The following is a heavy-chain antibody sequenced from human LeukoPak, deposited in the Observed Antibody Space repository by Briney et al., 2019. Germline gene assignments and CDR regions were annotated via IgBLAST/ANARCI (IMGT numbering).Heavy chain of an antibody. D-gene: IGHD3-22*01. J-gene: IGHJ4*02. V-gene: IGHV3-74*01. CDR3: VTYFYDSSGYFLFDQ. CDR1: GFTFSRCW. Sequence: PGGSLRLSCAASGFTFSRCWMHWVRQAPGKGLVWVSRINIDGSNTTYADSVKGRFTISRDNAKNTLYLQMNSLRAEDTAVYYCVTYFYDSSGYFLFDQWGQGTLVTVSS. CDR2: INIDGSNT.